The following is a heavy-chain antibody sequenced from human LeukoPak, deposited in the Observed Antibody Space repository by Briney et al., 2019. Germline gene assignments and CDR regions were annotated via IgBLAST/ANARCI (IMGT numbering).Heavy chain of an antibody. Sequence: ASVKVSCKASGYTFTSYGISWVRQAPGQGLEWMGWINPNSGGTNYAQKFQGRVTMTRDTSITTAYMELSRLRSDDTAVYYCARDSGIYRDGFDIWGQGTMVTVSS. CDR2: INPNSGGT. D-gene: IGHD1-26*01. V-gene: IGHV1-2*02. J-gene: IGHJ3*02. CDR1: GYTFTSYG. CDR3: ARDSGIYRDGFDI.